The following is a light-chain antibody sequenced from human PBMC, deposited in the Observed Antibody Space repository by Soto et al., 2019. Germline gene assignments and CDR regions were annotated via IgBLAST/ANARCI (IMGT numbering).Light chain of an antibody. Sequence: DIQMTQSPSTLSGSVGDRVTITCRASQTISSWLAWYQQKPGKAPKLLIYKASSLESGVPSRFSGSGSGTGFTLTISSLQPEDFATYYCQQSYSTPHTFGQGTRLEIK. CDR1: QTISSW. V-gene: IGKV1-5*03. CDR3: QQSYSTPHT. J-gene: IGKJ5*01. CDR2: KAS.